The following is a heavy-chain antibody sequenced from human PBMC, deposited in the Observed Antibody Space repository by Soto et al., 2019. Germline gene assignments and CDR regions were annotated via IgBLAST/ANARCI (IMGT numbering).Heavy chain of an antibody. J-gene: IGHJ6*02. D-gene: IGHD6-13*01. Sequence: QVQLVESGGGVVQPGRSLRLSCAASGFTFSSYGMHWVRQAPGKGLEWVAVISYDGSNKYYADSVKGRFTISRDNSKNTLYLQMNSLRAEDTAVYYCAKRGAAAFWGQGTTVTVSS. CDR3: AKRGAAAF. CDR2: ISYDGSNK. CDR1: GFTFSSYG. V-gene: IGHV3-30*18.